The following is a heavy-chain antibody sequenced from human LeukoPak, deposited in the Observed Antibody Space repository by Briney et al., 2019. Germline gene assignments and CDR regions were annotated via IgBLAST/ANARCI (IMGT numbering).Heavy chain of an antibody. J-gene: IGHJ6*02. CDR2: ISGSGGST. CDR3: AKFQLPVYPYYYYGMDV. V-gene: IGHV3-23*01. CDR1: GFTFSSYA. Sequence: GGSLRLSCAASGFTFSSYAMSWVRQAPGKGLEWVSAISGSGGSTYYADSVKGRFTISRDNSKNTLYLQMNSLRAEDTAVYYCAKFQLPVYPYYYYGMDVWGQGTTVTVSS. D-gene: IGHD1-14*01.